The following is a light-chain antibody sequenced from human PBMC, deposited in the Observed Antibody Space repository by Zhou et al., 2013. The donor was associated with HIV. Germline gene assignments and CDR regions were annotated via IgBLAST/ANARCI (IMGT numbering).Light chain of an antibody. CDR3: QQYDMFPFT. J-gene: IGKJ3*01. Sequence: DIQMTQSPSSLSASAGDRVTITCQATQDIGNYLNWYQQKAGKAPKLLIYEASHLETGVPSRFSGSGSGTDFTLTISSLQPEDIATYYCQQYDMFPFTFGPGTKVDIK. CDR2: EAS. CDR1: QDIGNY. V-gene: IGKV1-33*01.